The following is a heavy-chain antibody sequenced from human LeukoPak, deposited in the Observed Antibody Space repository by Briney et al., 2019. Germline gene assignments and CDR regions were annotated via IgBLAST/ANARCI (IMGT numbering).Heavy chain of an antibody. J-gene: IGHJ4*02. CDR2: IYYGGST. CDR1: GGSISSSSYY. V-gene: IGHV4-39*07. Sequence: SETLSLTCTVSGGSISSSSYYWGWIRQPPGKGLEWIGSIYYGGSTYYNPSLKSRVTISVDTSKNQFSLKLSSVTAADTAVYYCAAPADMTTEALDYWGQGTLVTVSS. D-gene: IGHD4-11*01. CDR3: AAPADMTTEALDY.